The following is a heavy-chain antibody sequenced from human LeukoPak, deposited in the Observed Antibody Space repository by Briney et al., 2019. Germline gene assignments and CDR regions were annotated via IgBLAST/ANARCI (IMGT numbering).Heavy chain of an antibody. CDR2: TRYDGSNK. CDR3: AKDLKGHYVAFDI. J-gene: IGHJ3*02. CDR1: GFTFRSDG. Sequence: GGSLRLSCAASGFTFRSDGMHWVRQAPGKGLEWVAYTRYDGSNKYYTDSVKGRFTISRDNSKNTLYLQMNSLRVEDTAVYFCAKDLKGHYVAFDIWGLGTMVTVSS. D-gene: IGHD4-17*01. V-gene: IGHV3-30*02.